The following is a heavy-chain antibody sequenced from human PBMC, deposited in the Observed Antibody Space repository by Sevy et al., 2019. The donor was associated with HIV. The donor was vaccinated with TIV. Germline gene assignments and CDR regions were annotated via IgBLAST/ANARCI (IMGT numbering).Heavy chain of an antibody. Sequence: GGYLRLSCAASGFTFSSYWMNWVRQAPGKGLVWVSRLSSDGSTTMYADSVKGRFTISRDNAKNTLYLQINSLRAEDTAVYYCTRVYGFTWNGHYFDYWGQGTLVTVSS. V-gene: IGHV3-74*03. CDR2: LSSDGSTT. CDR3: TRVYGFTWNGHYFDY. J-gene: IGHJ4*02. CDR1: GFTFSSYW. D-gene: IGHD1-1*01.